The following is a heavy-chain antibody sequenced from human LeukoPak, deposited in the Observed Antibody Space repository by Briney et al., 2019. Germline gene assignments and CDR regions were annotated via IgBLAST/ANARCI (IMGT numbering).Heavy chain of an antibody. CDR2: ISSSGSTI. Sequence: GGSLRPSCAASGFTFSSYEMNWVRQAPGKGLEWVSYISSSGSTIYYADSVKGRFTISRDNAKNSLYLRMNSLRAEDTAVYYCARLAPKRHGSGSYADAFDIWGQGTMVTVSS. CDR3: ARLAPKRHGSGSYADAFDI. V-gene: IGHV3-48*03. D-gene: IGHD3-10*01. J-gene: IGHJ3*02. CDR1: GFTFSSYE.